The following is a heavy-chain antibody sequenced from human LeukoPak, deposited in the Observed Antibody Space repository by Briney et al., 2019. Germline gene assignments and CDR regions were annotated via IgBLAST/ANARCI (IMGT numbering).Heavy chain of an antibody. CDR2: SDPKDGEA. Sequence: GASVNLTFKVSGSTLTELSIHLVRHGPGKGLERMTGSDPKDGEAIYAQKLQGRVTMNSDTSTDTDYMELSSLRTEDTAVYYCATLGDTAMVYDYWGQGTLVTVSS. V-gene: IGHV1-24*01. D-gene: IGHD5-18*01. J-gene: IGHJ4*02. CDR1: GSTLTELS. CDR3: ATLGDTAMVYDY.